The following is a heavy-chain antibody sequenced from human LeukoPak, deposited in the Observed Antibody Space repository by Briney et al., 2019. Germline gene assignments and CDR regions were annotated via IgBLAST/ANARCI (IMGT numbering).Heavy chain of an antibody. Sequence: GGSLRLSCAASGFTFSSYGMSWVRQAPGKGLEWVSSISSSSSYIYYADSVKGRFTISRDNAKNSLYLQMNSLRAEDTAVYYCAELGITMIGGVWGKGTTVTISS. CDR2: ISSSSSYI. D-gene: IGHD3-10*02. CDR1: GFTFSSYG. J-gene: IGHJ6*04. CDR3: AELGITMIGGV. V-gene: IGHV3-21*01.